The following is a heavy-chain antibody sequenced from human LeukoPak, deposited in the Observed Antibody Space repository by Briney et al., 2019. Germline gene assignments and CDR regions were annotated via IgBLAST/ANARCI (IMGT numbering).Heavy chain of an antibody. J-gene: IGHJ4*02. Sequence: PSETLSLTCTVSGGSISSGSYYWSWIRQPAGKGLEWIGRIYTSGSTNYNPSLKSRVTISVDTSKNQFSLKLSSVTAADTAVYYCARGKSKFDYWGQGTLVTVSS. CDR2: IYTSGST. CDR1: GGSISSGSYY. CDR3: ARGKSKFDY. V-gene: IGHV4-61*02.